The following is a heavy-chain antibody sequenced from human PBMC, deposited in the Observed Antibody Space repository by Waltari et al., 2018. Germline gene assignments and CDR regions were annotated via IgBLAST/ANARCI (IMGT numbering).Heavy chain of an antibody. D-gene: IGHD6-13*01. J-gene: IGHJ2*01. CDR1: GFTASSNY. CDR2: RYSDGST. Sequence: EVQLVESGGGLIQPGGSLRLCCAASGFTASSNYISWGRQGPGKGLGWVSVRYSDGSTYYADSGKGRFTISRDNSKNTLYLQMNSLRAEDTAVYYCARGLAAAGYFDLWGRGTLVTVSS. CDR3: ARGLAAAGYFDL. V-gene: IGHV3-53*01.